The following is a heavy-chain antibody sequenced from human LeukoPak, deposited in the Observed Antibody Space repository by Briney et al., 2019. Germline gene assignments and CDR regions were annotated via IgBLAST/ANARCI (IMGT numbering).Heavy chain of an antibody. CDR3: ATYESRSMGGRMGGEFDP. J-gene: IGHJ5*02. CDR1: GGSISSGGYY. V-gene: IGHV4-31*03. Sequence: SETLSLTCTVSGGSISSGGYYWSWIRQHPGKGLEWIGYIYYSGSTYYNPSLKSRVTISVDTSKNQFSLKLSSVTAADTAAYYCATYESRSMGGRMGGEFDPWGQGTLVTVSS. CDR2: IYYSGST. D-gene: IGHD3-16*01.